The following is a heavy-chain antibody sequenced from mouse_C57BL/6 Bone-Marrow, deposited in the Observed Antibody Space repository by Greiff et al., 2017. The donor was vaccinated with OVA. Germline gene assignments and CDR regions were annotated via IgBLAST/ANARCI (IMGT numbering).Heavy chain of an antibody. CDR1: GYTFTSYW. CDR2: IHPNSGST. CDR3: ARGDYYDSSYFDY. Sequence: QVQLQQPGAELVKPGASVKLSCKASGYTFTSYWMHWVKQRPGQGLEWIGMIHPNSGSTNYNEKFKSKATLTVDTSSSTAYMQLSSLTSEDSAVYYCARGDYYDSSYFDYWGQGTTLTVSS. J-gene: IGHJ2*01. D-gene: IGHD1-1*01. V-gene: IGHV1-64*01.